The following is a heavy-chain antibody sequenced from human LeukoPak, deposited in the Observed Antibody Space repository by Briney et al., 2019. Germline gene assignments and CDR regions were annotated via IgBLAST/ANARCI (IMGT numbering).Heavy chain of an antibody. V-gene: IGHV4-34*01. CDR2: INHSGST. J-gene: IGHJ4*02. CDR3: ARHRGTARFDY. Sequence: PSETLSLTCAVYGGSFSGYYWSWIRQPPGKGLEWIGEINHSGSTNYNPSLKSRVTISVDTSKNQFSLKLSSVTAADTAVYYCARHRGTARFDYWGQGTLVTVSS. CDR1: GGSFSGYY. D-gene: IGHD3-10*01.